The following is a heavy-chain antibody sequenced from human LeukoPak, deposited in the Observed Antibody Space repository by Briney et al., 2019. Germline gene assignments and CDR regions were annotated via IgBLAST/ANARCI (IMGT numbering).Heavy chain of an antibody. D-gene: IGHD3-22*01. CDR1: GGTFSSYA. Sequence: SVKVSCKASGGTFSSYAISWVRQAPGQGLEWMGRIIPIFGTANYAQKFQGRVTITTDESTSTAYMELSSLRSEDTAVYYCARAVVTMIVGWYFDLWGRGTLVTVSS. CDR2: IIPIFGTA. V-gene: IGHV1-69*05. J-gene: IGHJ2*01. CDR3: ARAVVTMIVGWYFDL.